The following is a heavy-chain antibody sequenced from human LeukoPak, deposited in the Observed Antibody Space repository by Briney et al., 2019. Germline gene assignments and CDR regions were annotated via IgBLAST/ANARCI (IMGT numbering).Heavy chain of an antibody. J-gene: IGHJ4*02. CDR2: IYPGDSDT. Sequence: GESLKISCKGSGSSFTTYWIAWVRQMPGTGLEWMGVIYPGDSDTRYSPSFQGQVTLSADKSISTDYLQWSSLKASDTAIYYCERALVGAATLSYWGQGTLVTVSS. V-gene: IGHV5-51*01. CDR1: GSSFTTYW. D-gene: IGHD1-26*01. CDR3: ERALVGAATLSY.